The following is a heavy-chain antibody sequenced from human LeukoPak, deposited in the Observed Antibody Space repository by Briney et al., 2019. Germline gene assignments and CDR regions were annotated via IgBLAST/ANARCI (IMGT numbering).Heavy chain of an antibody. D-gene: IGHD3-22*01. CDR3: ARRRYDASGYYPSRGRYFDY. Sequence: SETLSLTCAVYGGSFSGYYWSWIRQPPGKGLEWIGEINHSGSTNYNPSLKSRVTISVDTSKNQFSLKLSSVTAADTAVYYCARRRYDASGYYPSRGRYFDYWGQGTLVTVSS. CDR2: INHSGST. CDR1: GGSFSGYY. J-gene: IGHJ4*02. V-gene: IGHV4-34*01.